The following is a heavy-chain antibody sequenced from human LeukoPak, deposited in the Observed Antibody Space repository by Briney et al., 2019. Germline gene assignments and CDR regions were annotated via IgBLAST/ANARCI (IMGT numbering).Heavy chain of an antibody. CDR2: ISSSSSYI. V-gene: IGHV3-21*01. D-gene: IGHD4-23*01. Sequence: GGSLRLSCAASGFTFSSYSMNWVRQAPGKGLEWASSISSSSSYIYYADSVKGRFTISRDNAKNSLYLQMNSLRAEDTAVYYCARRTMVVTEYYFDYWGQEPWSPSPQ. CDR3: ARRTMVVTEYYFDY. J-gene: IGHJ4*01. CDR1: GFTFSSYS.